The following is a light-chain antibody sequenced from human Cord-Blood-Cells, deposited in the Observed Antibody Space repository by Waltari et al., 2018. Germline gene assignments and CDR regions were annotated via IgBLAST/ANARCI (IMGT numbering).Light chain of an antibody. V-gene: IGLV2-23*01. CDR2: EGS. CDR3: CSYAGSSIWV. CDR1: TSDVGGYNL. J-gene: IGLJ3*02. Sequence: QPALTPPASVSGSPGQPTTISCTGTTSDVGGYNLVSWYQQHPGKAPHLMIYEGSKRPSGVANRFSGSKSGNTASLTISGLQAEDEADYYCCSYAGSSIWVFGGGTKLTVL.